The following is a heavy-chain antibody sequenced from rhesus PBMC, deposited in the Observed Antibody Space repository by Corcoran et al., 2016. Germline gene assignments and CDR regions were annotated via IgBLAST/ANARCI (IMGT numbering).Heavy chain of an antibody. D-gene: IGHD2-15*01. Sequence: QVQLQESGPGLVKPLETLSLTCAVSGGSISSNYWSWLRQAPGKGLEWFGYIYGCARSPTDTPSLKSRVTLAVATSKNQLSLKLSSVTAADTAVYYCASHEYCSSTYCSSGFDYWGQGVLVTVSS. CDR2: IYGCARSP. J-gene: IGHJ4*01. CDR3: ASHEYCSSTYCSSGFDY. CDR1: GGSISSNY. V-gene: IGHV4S11*01.